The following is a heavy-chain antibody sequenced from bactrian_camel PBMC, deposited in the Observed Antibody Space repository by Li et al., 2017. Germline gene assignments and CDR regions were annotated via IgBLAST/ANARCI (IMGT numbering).Heavy chain of an antibody. CDR2: IYSDGIDT. Sequence: VQLVESGGGSVEAGESLRLSCAASGFTFSSYYMSWVRQAPGKGLEWVSSIYSDGIDTDYADSVKGRFTISRDNAKNTVYLQMNSLKSEDTALYYCATGGQMGWVDFGYWGQGTQVTVS. D-gene: IGHD5*01. CDR1: GFTFSSYY. J-gene: IGHJ6*01. CDR3: ATGGQMGWVDFGY. V-gene: IGHV3-2*01.